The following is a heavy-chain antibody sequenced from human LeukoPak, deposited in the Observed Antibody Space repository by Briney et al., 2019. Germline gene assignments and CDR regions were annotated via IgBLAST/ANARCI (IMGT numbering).Heavy chain of an antibody. V-gene: IGHV3-30*04. J-gene: IGHJ4*02. D-gene: IGHD1-26*01. CDR3: AKGGIAGNLAQFDY. CDR2: ISHDGRTK. CDR1: GFNFDNFA. Sequence: GGSLRLSCVVSGFNFDNFAMHWVRQPLGKGLEWVAVISHDGRTKYYADSMKGRITISRDNSKNTLYLQMNSLRAEDTAVYYCAKGGIAGNLAQFDYWGQGTLVTVSS.